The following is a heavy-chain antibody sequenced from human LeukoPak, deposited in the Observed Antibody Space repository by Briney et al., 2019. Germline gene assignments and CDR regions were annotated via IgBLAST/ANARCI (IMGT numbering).Heavy chain of an antibody. CDR1: GFTFSSYA. CDR2: ISGSGGST. CDR3: ARPRDYDYVWGSYRYTYYFDY. D-gene: IGHD3-16*02. J-gene: IGHJ4*02. Sequence: PGGSLRLSCAASGFTFSSYAMSWVRQAPGKGLEWVSAISGSGGSTYYADSVKGRFTISRDNSKNTLYLQMNSLRAEDTAVYYCARPRDYDYVWGSYRYTYYFDYWGQGTLVTVSS. V-gene: IGHV3-23*01.